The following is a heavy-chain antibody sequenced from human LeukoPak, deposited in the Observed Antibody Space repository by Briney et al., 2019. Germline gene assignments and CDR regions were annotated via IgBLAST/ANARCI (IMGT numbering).Heavy chain of an antibody. Sequence: GGSLRLSCAASGFTFSSYAMSWVRQAPGKGLEWVSYISSSGSTIYYADSVKGRFTISRDNAKNSLYLQMNSLRAEDTAVYYCARAAGYSSGWYDYWGQGTLVTVSS. J-gene: IGHJ4*02. V-gene: IGHV3-48*03. D-gene: IGHD6-19*01. CDR2: ISSSGSTI. CDR3: ARAAGYSSGWYDY. CDR1: GFTFSSYA.